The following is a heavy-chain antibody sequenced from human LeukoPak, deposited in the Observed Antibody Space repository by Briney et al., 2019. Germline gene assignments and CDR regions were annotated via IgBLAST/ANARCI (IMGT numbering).Heavy chain of an antibody. Sequence: SETLSLTCTVSGGSISSGSYYWSWIRQPAGKGLEWIGRIYTSGSTNYNPSLKSRFTISVDTSKNQFSLKLSSVTAADTAVYYCARGPADYNKLKPGDRDGYNYKSKRTPFDYWGQGTLVAVSS. CDR3: ARGPADYNKLKPGDRDGYNYKSKRTPFDY. CDR1: GGSISSGSYY. CDR2: IYTSGST. V-gene: IGHV4-61*02. D-gene: IGHD5-24*01. J-gene: IGHJ4*02.